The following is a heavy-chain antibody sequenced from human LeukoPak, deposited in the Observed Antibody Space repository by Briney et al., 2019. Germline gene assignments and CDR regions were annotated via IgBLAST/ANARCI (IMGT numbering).Heavy chain of an antibody. CDR2: IKPDGNVK. CDR3: SGRDSSRSPRAY. D-gene: IGHD2-2*01. J-gene: IGHJ4*02. Sequence: GGSLRLSCAASGLTFTDFWMNWVRVSPGRGLEWLANIKPDGNVKYYVDYVKGRFAISRDNAKNEVYLEMNSMRAEDTGVYYCSGRDSSRSPRAYWGQGTLVSVSS. V-gene: IGHV3-7*01. CDR1: GLTFTDFW.